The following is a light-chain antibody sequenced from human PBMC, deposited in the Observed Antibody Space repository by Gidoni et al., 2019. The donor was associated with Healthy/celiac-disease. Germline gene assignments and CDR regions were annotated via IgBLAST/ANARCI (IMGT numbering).Light chain of an antibody. J-gene: IGKJ4*01. Sequence: IQLTQSPSSLSASVGDRVAINCRASQSISSYLNWYKQKPGKAPKLLIYAASSLQSGVQSRFSGSGSGTDFTLTISSLQPEDFATYYCQQSYSTPPTFGGGTKVEIK. CDR3: QQSYSTPPT. CDR2: AAS. V-gene: IGKV1-39*01. CDR1: QSISSY.